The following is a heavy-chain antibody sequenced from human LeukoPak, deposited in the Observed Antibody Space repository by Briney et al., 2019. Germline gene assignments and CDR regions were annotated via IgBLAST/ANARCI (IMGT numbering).Heavy chain of an antibody. V-gene: IGHV3-21*01. CDR2: ITSSSGYI. CDR1: GFTFSSFS. CDR3: ARIEGSYSYFDY. D-gene: IGHD1-26*01. Sequence: GGSLRLSCAASGFTFSSFSMNWVRQAPGKGREWVSSITSSSGYIYYADSVKGRFTISRDNAKNSLYLQMNSLSAEDTAVYYCARIEGSYSYFDYWGQGTLVTVSS. J-gene: IGHJ4*02.